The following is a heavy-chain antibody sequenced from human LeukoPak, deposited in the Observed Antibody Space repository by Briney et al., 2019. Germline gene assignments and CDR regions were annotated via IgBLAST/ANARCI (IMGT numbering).Heavy chain of an antibody. D-gene: IGHD3-16*01. CDR2: ISPTGDII. J-gene: IGHJ4*02. V-gene: IGHV3-11*01. CDR1: GFTFGVYY. Sequence: PGGSLRLPCAASGFTFGVYYMTWIRQAPRGGLEPLSFISPTGDIIKYVDSVKGRFTISRDNAKSSMYLEMNSLRAEDTAVYYCAREHWAAPDHWGQGTLVTVSP. CDR3: AREHWAAPDH.